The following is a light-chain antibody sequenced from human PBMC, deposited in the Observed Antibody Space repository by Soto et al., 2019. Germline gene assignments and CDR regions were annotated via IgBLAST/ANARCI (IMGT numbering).Light chain of an antibody. V-gene: IGKV1-5*01. CDR1: QSVTSW. J-gene: IGKJ4*01. CDR2: DAS. Sequence: DIQMTQSPPTLSASVGDRVTITCRASQSVTSWLAWYQQKPGKAPKLLIYDASSLESGVPSRFSGRGSGTEFTLTISSLQPDDFATYYCHQYNSYSPTFGGGTKVDIK. CDR3: HQYNSYSPT.